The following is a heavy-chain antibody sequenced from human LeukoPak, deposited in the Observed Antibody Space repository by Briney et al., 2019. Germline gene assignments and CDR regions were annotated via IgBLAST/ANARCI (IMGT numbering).Heavy chain of an antibody. CDR3: ARSYYYDSSGYLWALRARTKNNWFDP. CDR1: GYTFTSYA. Sequence: ASVKVSCKASGYTFTSYAMNWVRQAPGQGLEWMGWINTNTGNPTYAQGFTGRFVFSLDTSVSTAYLQISSLKAEDTAVYYCARSYYYDSSGYLWALRARTKNNWFDPWGQGTLVTVSS. D-gene: IGHD3-22*01. V-gene: IGHV7-4-1*02. J-gene: IGHJ5*02. CDR2: INTNTGNP.